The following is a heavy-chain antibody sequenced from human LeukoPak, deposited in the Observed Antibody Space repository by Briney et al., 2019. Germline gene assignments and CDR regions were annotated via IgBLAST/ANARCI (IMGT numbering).Heavy chain of an antibody. Sequence: GGSLRLSCAASGFTFSSYEMNWVRQAPGKGLEWVSYISSSGSTIYYADSVKGRFTLSRDNSKNTVDLQMNSLRAEDTALYYCARDYNWGTDYWGQGTLVTVSS. V-gene: IGHV3-48*03. J-gene: IGHJ4*02. CDR3: ARDYNWGTDY. CDR1: GFTFSSYE. CDR2: ISSSGSTI. D-gene: IGHD7-27*01.